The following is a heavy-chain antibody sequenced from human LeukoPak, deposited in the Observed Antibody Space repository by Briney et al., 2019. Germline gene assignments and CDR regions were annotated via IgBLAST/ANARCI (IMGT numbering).Heavy chain of an antibody. CDR3: ARVGPGGDGYNYGYFDY. D-gene: IGHD5-24*01. J-gene: IGHJ4*02. CDR1: GFTFSSYG. Sequence: GGSLRLSCAASGFTFSSYGMHWVRQAPGKGLEWVAFIRYDGSNKYYADSVKGRFTISRDNSKNTLYLQMHSLRAEDTAVYYCARVGPGGDGYNYGYFDYWGQGTLVTVSS. CDR2: IRYDGSNK. V-gene: IGHV3-30*02.